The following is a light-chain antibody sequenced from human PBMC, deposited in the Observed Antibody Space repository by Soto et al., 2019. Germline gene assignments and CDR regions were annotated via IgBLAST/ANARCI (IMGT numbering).Light chain of an antibody. J-gene: IGLJ2*01. CDR2: EVS. Sequence: QAVVIQPPSASGSPGQSVTISCTGTSGDVGSYNHVSWYQQHPGKAPKLIIYEVSRRPSGVPDRFSGSKSGNTASLTISGLQAEDEADYYCNSYADNNLIFGGGTKLTVL. CDR1: SGDVGSYNH. V-gene: IGLV2-8*01. CDR3: NSYADNNLI.